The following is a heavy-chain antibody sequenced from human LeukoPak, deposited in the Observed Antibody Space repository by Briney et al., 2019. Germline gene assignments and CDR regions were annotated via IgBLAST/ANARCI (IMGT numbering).Heavy chain of an antibody. D-gene: IGHD6-19*01. Sequence: ASVKVSCKASGYTFTSYGISWVRQAPGQGLEWMGWISAYNGNTDYAQKLQGRVAMTTDTSTSTAYMELRSLRSDDTAVYYCARALPRGIAVAGQIDYWGQGPLVTVSS. CDR3: ARALPRGIAVAGQIDY. CDR1: GYTFTSYG. CDR2: ISAYNGNT. V-gene: IGHV1-18*01. J-gene: IGHJ4*02.